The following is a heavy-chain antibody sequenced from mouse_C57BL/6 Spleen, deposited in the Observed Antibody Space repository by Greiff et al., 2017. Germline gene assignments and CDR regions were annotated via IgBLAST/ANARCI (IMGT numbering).Heavy chain of an antibody. V-gene: IGHV1-26*01. CDR2: INPNNGGT. CDR1: GYTFTDYY. J-gene: IGHJ2*01. D-gene: IGHD2-12*01. CDR3: ARCYNYFDY. Sequence: EVKLQQSGPELVKPGASVKISCKASGYTFTDYYVNWVKQSHGKSLEWIGDINPNNGGTSYNQKFKGKATLTVDKSSSTAYMELRSLTSEDSAVYYCARCYNYFDYWGQGTTLTVSS.